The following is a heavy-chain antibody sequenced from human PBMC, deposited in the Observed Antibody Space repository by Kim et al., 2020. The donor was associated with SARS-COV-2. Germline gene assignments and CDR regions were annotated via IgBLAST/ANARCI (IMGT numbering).Heavy chain of an antibody. CDR3: ARRYCSGGGCYYDY. CDR1: GFTFSNFW. V-gene: IGHV3-74*01. CDR2: INSDGSST. J-gene: IGHJ4*02. Sequence: GGSLRLSCAASGFTFSNFWMHWVRQVPGKGLMWFSRINSDGSSTIYADSVKGRFTISRDNAKNTLYVQMNSLRAEDTALYYCARRYCSGGGCYYDYWGQGTLVTVSS. D-gene: IGHD2-15*01.